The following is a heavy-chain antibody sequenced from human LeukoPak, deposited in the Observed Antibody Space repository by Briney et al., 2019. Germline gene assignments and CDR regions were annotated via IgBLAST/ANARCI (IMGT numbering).Heavy chain of an antibody. Sequence: PGRSLRLSCAASGFTFSSYAMHWVRQAPGKGLEWVAVISYDGSNKYYADSVKGRFTISRDNSKNTLYLQMNSLRAEDTAVYYCARVGSDYYGSGVDYWGQGTLVTVSS. CDR2: ISYDGSNK. CDR3: ARVGSDYYGSGVDY. CDR1: GFTFSSYA. J-gene: IGHJ4*02. V-gene: IGHV3-30*04. D-gene: IGHD3-10*01.